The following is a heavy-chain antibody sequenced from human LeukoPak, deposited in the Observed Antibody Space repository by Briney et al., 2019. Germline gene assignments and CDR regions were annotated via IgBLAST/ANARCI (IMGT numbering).Heavy chain of an antibody. V-gene: IGHV1-69*01. J-gene: IGHJ6*03. CDR3: ASLEGGYETRYYYYMDV. CDR1: GGTFSSYA. Sequence: ASVKVSYKASGGTFSSYAISWVRQAPGQGLEWMGGIIPIFGTANYAQKFQGRVTITADESTSTAYMELSSLRSEDTAVYYCASLEGGYETRYYYYMDVWGKGTTVTVSS. D-gene: IGHD5-12*01. CDR2: IIPIFGTA.